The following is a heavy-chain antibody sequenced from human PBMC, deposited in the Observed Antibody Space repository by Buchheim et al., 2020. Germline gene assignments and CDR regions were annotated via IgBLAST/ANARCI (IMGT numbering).Heavy chain of an antibody. J-gene: IGHJ4*02. D-gene: IGHD1-26*01. Sequence: EVQLVESGGGLVQPGGSLRLSCVASGFTFTSYWMNWVRQAPGKGLMWVACIKSDGSTTTYADSVKGRITISRDNAKKTLYLQMNSRRAEDTAVYYCVRSLDSGSSLDYWGQGTL. CDR2: IKSDGSTT. V-gene: IGHV3-74*01. CDR1: GFTFTSYW. CDR3: VRSLDSGSSLDY.